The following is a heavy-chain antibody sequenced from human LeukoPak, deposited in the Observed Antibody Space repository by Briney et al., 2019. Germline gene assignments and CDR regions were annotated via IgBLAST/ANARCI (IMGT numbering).Heavy chain of an antibody. CDR3: ARVTQTDYDFDY. D-gene: IGHD4-17*01. V-gene: IGHV1-18*01. J-gene: IGHJ4*02. Sequence: ASVKVSCKASGYTFTSYGISWVRQAPGQGLEGMGWISAYNGNTDYAQKLRGRVTMTTDTSTSTAYMELRSLRSDDTAVYYCARVTQTDYDFDYWGQGTLVTVSS. CDR1: GYTFTSYG. CDR2: ISAYNGNT.